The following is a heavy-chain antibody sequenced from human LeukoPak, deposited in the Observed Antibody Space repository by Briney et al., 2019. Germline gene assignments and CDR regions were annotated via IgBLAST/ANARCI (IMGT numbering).Heavy chain of an antibody. CDR3: ARSHCGGDCYAEPQDY. CDR2: ISSSGSTI. Sequence: PGGSLRLSCAASGFTFSDYYMSWIRQAPGKGLEWVSYISSSGSTIYYADSVKGRFTISRDNAKNSLYLQMNSLRAEDTAVYYCARSHCGGDCYAEPQDYWGQGTLVTVSS. V-gene: IGHV3-11*04. CDR1: GFTFSDYY. D-gene: IGHD2-21*02. J-gene: IGHJ4*02.